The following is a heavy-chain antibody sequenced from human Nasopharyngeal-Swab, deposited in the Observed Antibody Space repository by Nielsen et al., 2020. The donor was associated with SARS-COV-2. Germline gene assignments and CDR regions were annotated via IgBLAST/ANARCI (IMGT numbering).Heavy chain of an antibody. J-gene: IGHJ4*02. CDR3: AGDYYDNYDSDY. Sequence: ASVKVSCKTSGYTFTDYYIHWVRQVPGQGLEWVGCIDPNTGDTKYTQKFQGRVTVTRDTSRSTAYIELSRLRSDDTAVYYCAGDYYDNYDSDYWGQGTLVTVSS. V-gene: IGHV1-2*02. D-gene: IGHD3-22*01. CDR1: GYTFTDYY. CDR2: IDPNTGDT.